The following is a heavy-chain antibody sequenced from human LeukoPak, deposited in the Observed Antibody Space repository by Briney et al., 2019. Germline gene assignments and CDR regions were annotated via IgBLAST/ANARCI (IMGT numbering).Heavy chain of an antibody. D-gene: IGHD1-1*01. CDR2: IYYSGST. J-gene: IGHJ6*02. CDR1: GGSISSGDYY. CDR3: ARELERRHYYYYGMDV. Sequence: SQTLSLTCTVSGGSISSGDYYWSWIRQPPGKGLEGIGYIYYSGSTYYNPSLKSRVTISVDTSKNQFSLKLSSVTAADTAVYYCARELERRHYYYYGMDVWGQGTTVTVSS. V-gene: IGHV4-30-4*01.